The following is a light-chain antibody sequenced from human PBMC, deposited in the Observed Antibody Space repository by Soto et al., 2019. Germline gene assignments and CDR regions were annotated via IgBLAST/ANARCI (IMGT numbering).Light chain of an antibody. V-gene: IGLV1-40*01. Sequence: QSVLTQPPSVSGAPGQRVTISCTGSSSNIGAGYHVYWYRHTPGTAPKVLIYGNTNRPSGVPDRFSGSRSGSSASLAITGLQAEDDGDYYCQSYDPSLSGSVFGGGTKLTVL. CDR3: QSYDPSLSGSV. CDR1: SSNIGAGYH. CDR2: GNT. J-gene: IGLJ2*01.